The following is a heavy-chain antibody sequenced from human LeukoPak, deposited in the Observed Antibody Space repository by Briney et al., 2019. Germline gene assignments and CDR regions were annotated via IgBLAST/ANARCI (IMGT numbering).Heavy chain of an antibody. D-gene: IGHD2-2*01. CDR2: IHYSGST. CDR3: ARHDCSSTNCRCFDY. J-gene: IGHJ4*02. CDR1: GGSISSETYY. V-gene: IGHV4-39*01. Sequence: PSETLSLTCNVSGGSISSETYYWAWIRQPPGKGLEWIGSIHYSGSTYDNVALKSRLTISVDTSKSQFSLRLSSVTAADTVVYYCARHDCSSTNCRCFDYWGQGTLVTVSS.